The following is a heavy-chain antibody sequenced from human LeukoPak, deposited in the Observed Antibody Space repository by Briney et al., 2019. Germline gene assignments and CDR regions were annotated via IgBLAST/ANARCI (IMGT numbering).Heavy chain of an antibody. D-gene: IGHD5-24*01. V-gene: IGHV3-66*01. CDR1: GHIVSGNY. Sequence: GGSLRLSCAASGHIVSGNYMSWVRQGPGKGLEWISVIFSDGTTHYADSVKGRFTISRDNSKNTLYLQMGSLRAEDMAVYYCARGTVEMATTFDYWGQGTLVTVSS. J-gene: IGHJ4*02. CDR3: ARGTVEMATTFDY. CDR2: IFSDGTT.